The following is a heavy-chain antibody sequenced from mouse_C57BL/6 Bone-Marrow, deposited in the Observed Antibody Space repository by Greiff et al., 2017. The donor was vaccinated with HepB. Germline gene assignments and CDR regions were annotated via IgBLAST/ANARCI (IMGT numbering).Heavy chain of an antibody. CDR1: GYTFTSYW. Sequence: QVQLQQPGAELVKPGASVKLSCKASGYTFTSYWMHWVKQRPGQGLEWIGMIHPNSGSTNYNEKFKSKATLTVDKSSSTAYMQLSSLTSEDSAVYCWARWGSYDGGSDYFDYWGQGTTLTVSS. V-gene: IGHV1-64*01. D-gene: IGHD2-12*01. CDR3: ARWGSYDGGSDYFDY. J-gene: IGHJ2*01. CDR2: IHPNSGST.